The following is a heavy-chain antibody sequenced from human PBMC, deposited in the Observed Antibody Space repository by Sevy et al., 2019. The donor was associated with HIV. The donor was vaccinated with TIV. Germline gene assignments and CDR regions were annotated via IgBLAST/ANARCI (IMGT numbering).Heavy chain of an antibody. CDR2: VFHTGRT. D-gene: IGHD3-22*01. V-gene: IGHV4-61*01. CDR1: GVSVSSDTYY. CDR3: AREPYFFDKSGYYWDY. J-gene: IGHJ4*02. Sequence: SETLSLTCAVSGVSVSSDTYYWSWIRQPPGKGLEWNGYVFHTGRTNYSPSFKSRVTISVDKSQNQFSLRLCSVAAADTAVYYCAREPYFFDKSGYYWDYWGQGALVTVSS.